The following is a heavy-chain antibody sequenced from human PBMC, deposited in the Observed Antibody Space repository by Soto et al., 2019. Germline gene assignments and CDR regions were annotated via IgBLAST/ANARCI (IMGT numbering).Heavy chain of an antibody. CDR1: GGTFSRNA. CDR2: IIPIFDTA. D-gene: IGHD3-9*01. CDR3: ARDLRSYYDILTGGYYYYGMDV. J-gene: IGHJ6*02. Sequence: SPVQAFCKASGGTFSRNALSSVRPGPGQGLEWMGGIIPIFDTANYAQKFQGRATITADESTSTAYMELSSLRSEDTAVYYCARDLRSYYDILTGGYYYYGMDVWGQGTTVTVSS. V-gene: IGHV1-69*13.